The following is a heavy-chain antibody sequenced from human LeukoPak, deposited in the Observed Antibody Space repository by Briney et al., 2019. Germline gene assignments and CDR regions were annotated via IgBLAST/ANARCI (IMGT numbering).Heavy chain of an antibody. J-gene: IGHJ3*02. V-gene: IGHV3-53*01. CDR3: ARGVQLERRAFDI. Sequence: GGSLRLSCAASGFTFSSYSMNWVRQAPGKGLEWVSVIYSGGSTYYADSVKGRFTISRDNSKNTLYLQMNSLRAEDTAVYYCARGVQLERRAFDIWGQGTMVTVSS. CDR2: IYSGGST. CDR1: GFTFSSYS. D-gene: IGHD1-1*01.